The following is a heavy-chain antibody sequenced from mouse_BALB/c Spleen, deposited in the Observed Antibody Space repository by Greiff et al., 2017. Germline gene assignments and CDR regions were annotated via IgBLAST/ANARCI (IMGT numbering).Heavy chain of an antibody. CDR2: IYPGSGST. D-gene: IGHD1-2*01. V-gene: IGHV1S22*01. J-gene: IGHJ4*01. CDR3: TRELLRLPYAMDY. Sequence: LQQPGSELVRPGASVKLSCKASGYTFTSYWMLWVKQRPGQGLEWIGNIYPGSGSTNYDEKFKSKATLTVDTSSSTAYMQLSSLTSEDSAVYYCTRELLRLPYAMDYWGQGTSVTVSS. CDR1: GYTFTSYW.